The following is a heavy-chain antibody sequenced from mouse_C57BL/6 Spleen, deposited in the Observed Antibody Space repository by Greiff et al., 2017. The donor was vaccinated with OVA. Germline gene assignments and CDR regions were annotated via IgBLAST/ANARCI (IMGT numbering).Heavy chain of an antibody. Sequence: LQESGPELVKPGASVKLSCKASGYTFTSYDINWVKQRPGQGLEWIGWIYPRDGSTKYNEKFKGKATLTVDTSSSTAYMELHSLTSEDSAVYFCARRDYGSGFAYWGQGTLVTVSA. CDR3: ARRDYGSGFAY. D-gene: IGHD1-1*01. J-gene: IGHJ3*01. V-gene: IGHV1-85*01. CDR2: IYPRDGST. CDR1: GYTFTSYD.